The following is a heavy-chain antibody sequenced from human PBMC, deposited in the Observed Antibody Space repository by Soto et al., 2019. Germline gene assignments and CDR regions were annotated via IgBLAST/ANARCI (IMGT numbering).Heavy chain of an antibody. CDR1: GFTFSSYA. J-gene: IGHJ4*02. CDR3: AKAPGYSSGWYPPAPCFDY. V-gene: IGHV3-23*01. CDR2: ISGSGGST. Sequence: GGSLRLSCAASGFTFSSYAMSWVRQAPGKGLEWVSAISGSGGSTYYADSVKGRFTISRDNSKNTLYLQMNSLRAEDTAVYYCAKAPGYSSGWYPPAPCFDYWGQGTLVTVSS. D-gene: IGHD6-19*01.